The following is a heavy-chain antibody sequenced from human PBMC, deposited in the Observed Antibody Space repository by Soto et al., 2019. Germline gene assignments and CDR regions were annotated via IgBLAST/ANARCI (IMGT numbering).Heavy chain of an antibody. J-gene: IGHJ4*02. CDR3: ARGGYSGTDALDF. D-gene: IGHD5-12*01. V-gene: IGHV4-59*13. Sequence: SETLSLTCTVSGVSISRSSWSWIRQPPGKELEWIGYVHYTGRPTYSPSLRSRVTISVDTSKNQLFLKLNSATTADTAVYFCARGGYSGTDALDFWGQGIQVTVPQ. CDR2: VHYTGRP. CDR1: GVSISRSS.